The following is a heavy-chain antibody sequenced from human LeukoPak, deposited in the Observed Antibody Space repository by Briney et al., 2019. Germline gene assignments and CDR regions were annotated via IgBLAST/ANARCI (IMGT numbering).Heavy chain of an antibody. CDR3: ARGTPHMIVVVMRAFDI. CDR2: IYYSGST. V-gene: IGHV4-59*01. Sequence: SGTLSLTCTVSGGSISSYYWSWIRQPPGKGLEWIGYIYYSGSTNYNPSLKSRVTISVDTSKNQLSLKLSFVTAADTAVYYCARGTPHMIVVVMRAFDIWGQGTMVTVSS. J-gene: IGHJ3*02. D-gene: IGHD3-22*01. CDR1: GGSISSYY.